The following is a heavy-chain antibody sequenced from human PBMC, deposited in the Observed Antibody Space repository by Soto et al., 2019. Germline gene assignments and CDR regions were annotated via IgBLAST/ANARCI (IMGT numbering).Heavy chain of an antibody. J-gene: IGHJ4*02. CDR1: GFSFSSNW. CDR2: INQDGSEK. CDR3: FNVAFGY. Sequence: GGDLRLSCTASGFSFSSNWMSWVRQAPGKGPEWVANINQDGSEKYCADSVKGRFTISRDNAKNSLYLQMDSLRVEDTALYYCFNVAFGYWGRGTLVTGSS. V-gene: IGHV3-7*01.